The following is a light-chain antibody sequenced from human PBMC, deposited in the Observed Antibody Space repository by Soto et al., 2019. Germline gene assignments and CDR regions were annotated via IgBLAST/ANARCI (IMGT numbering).Light chain of an antibody. Sequence: IKLTQSASSLAASVGDRVTITCRTSQGISSYLAWYQQRPGKAPKLLIYAASTLQSGVPSRFSGSGSGTDFTLTISSLQPEDFATYYCQQLKSYPNTLGQGTRLEIK. J-gene: IGKJ5*01. V-gene: IGKV1-9*01. CDR3: QQLKSYPNT. CDR2: AAS. CDR1: QGISSY.